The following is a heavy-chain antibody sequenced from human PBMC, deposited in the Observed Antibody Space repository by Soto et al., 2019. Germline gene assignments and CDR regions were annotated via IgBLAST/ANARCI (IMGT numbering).Heavy chain of an antibody. CDR2: IIPIFGTA. J-gene: IGHJ4*02. V-gene: IGHV1-69*01. CDR1: GGTFSSYA. Sequence: QVQLVQSGAEVKKPGSSVKVSCKASGGTFSSYAISWVRQAPGQGLEWMGGIIPIFGTANYAQKFQGRVAITADESTSTAYMELSSLRSEDTAVYYCARPKANTAMVTVGFDYWGQGTLVTVSS. CDR3: ARPKANTAMVTVGFDY. D-gene: IGHD5-18*01.